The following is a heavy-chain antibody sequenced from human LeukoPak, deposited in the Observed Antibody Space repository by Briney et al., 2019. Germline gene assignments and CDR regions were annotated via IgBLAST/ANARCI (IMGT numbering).Heavy chain of an antibody. CDR2: IYYTGST. Sequence: SETLSLTCTVSGGSINNYYWSWVRQPPGAGLEWLAYIYYTGSTNYNPSLKSRVTISVDTSKNQFSLKLSSVTAADTAVHYCARVRCSISLGGSYKKFPIGGYYYGMDVWGQGTTVTVSS. D-gene: IGHD2-15*01. V-gene: IGHV4-59*12. CDR1: GGSINNYY. J-gene: IGHJ6*02. CDR3: ARVRCSISLGGSYKKFPIGGYYYGMDV.